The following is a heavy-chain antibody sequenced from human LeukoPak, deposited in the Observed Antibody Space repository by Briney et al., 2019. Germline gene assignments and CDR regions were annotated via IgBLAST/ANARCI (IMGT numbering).Heavy chain of an antibody. V-gene: IGHV3-23*01. CDR1: GFTFSSYA. Sequence: PGGSLRLSCAASGFTFSSYAMSWVRQAPRKRLEWLSALRGSGDNTYYADSVKGRFTISRDNSKNTLYVQVNSLGTEDTAAYYCAKGSYYDSSGSFYFDYWGQGTLVTVSS. J-gene: IGHJ4*02. D-gene: IGHD3-22*01. CDR3: AKGSYYDSSGSFYFDY. CDR2: LRGSGDNT.